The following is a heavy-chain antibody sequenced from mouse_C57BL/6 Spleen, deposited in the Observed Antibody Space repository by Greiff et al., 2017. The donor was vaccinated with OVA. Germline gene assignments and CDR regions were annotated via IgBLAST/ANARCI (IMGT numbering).Heavy chain of an antibody. J-gene: IGHJ4*01. CDR1: GYTFPSYW. CDR2: IHPNSGST. Sequence: QVQLQQPGAELVKPGASVKLSCKASGYTFPSYWMHWVKQRPGQGLEWIGMIHPNSGSTNYNEKFKSKATLTVDKSSSTAYMQLSSLTSEDSAVYYCASHYYGSIVRRFYAMDYWGQGTSVTVSS. V-gene: IGHV1-64*01. CDR3: ASHYYGSIVRRFYAMDY. D-gene: IGHD1-1*01.